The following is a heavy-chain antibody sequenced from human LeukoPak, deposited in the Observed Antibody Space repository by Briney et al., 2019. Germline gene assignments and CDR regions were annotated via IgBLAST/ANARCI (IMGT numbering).Heavy chain of an antibody. CDR2: IHHSGST. J-gene: IGHJ5*02. V-gene: IGHV4-38-2*01. D-gene: IGHD4-17*01. CDR1: GYSISSGYY. Sequence: RTSETLSLTCAVSGYSISSGYYWGWIRQPPGKGLEWIGSIHHSGSTYYNPSLKSRVAISVDTSKNQFSLKLSSVTAADTAVYYCARRGYGGFDPWGQGTLVTVSS. CDR3: ARRGYGGFDP.